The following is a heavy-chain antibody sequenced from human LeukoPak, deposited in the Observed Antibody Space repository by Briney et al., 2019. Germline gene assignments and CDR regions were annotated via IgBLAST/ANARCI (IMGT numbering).Heavy chain of an antibody. CDR3: ARDADYYGSGKDAFNI. D-gene: IGHD3-10*01. CDR1: GFTFDDYA. Sequence: PGGSLRLSCAASGFTFDDYAMHWVRQAPGKGLEWVSGISWNSGSIGYANSVKGRFTISRDNAKNSLYLQMHSLRAEDTAVYYCARDADYYGSGKDAFNIWGQGTMVTVSS. V-gene: IGHV3-9*01. CDR2: ISWNSGSI. J-gene: IGHJ3*02.